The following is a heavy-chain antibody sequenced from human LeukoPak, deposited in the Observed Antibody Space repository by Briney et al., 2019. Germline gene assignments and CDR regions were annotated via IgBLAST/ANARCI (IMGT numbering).Heavy chain of an antibody. V-gene: IGHV7-4-1*02. CDR3: ARGGYSSSWEVWWNDVKSRYFDY. D-gene: IGHD6-13*01. Sequence: ASVKVSCKASGYTFTSYAMNWVRQAPGQGLEWMGWINTNTGNPTYAQGFTGRFVFSLDTSVSTAYLQISSLKAEDTAVYYCARGGYSSSWEVWWNDVKSRYFDYWGQGILVTVSS. J-gene: IGHJ4*02. CDR1: GYTFTSYA. CDR2: INTNTGNP.